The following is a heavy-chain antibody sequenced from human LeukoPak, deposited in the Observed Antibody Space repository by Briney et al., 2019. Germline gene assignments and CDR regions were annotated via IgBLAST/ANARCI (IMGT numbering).Heavy chain of an antibody. D-gene: IGHD6-13*01. Sequence: KPSETLSLTCAVSGYSISSGYYWGWIRQPPREGVGWIGSIYHSGSTYYNPSLKSRVTISVDTSKNQFSLKLSSVTAADTAVYYCARRSSSWFPFDYWGQGTLVTVSS. CDR2: IYHSGST. CDR1: GYSISSGYY. J-gene: IGHJ4*02. V-gene: IGHV4-38-2*01. CDR3: ARRSSSWFPFDY.